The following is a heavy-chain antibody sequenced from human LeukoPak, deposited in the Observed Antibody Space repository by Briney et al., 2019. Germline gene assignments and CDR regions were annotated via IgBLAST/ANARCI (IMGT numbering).Heavy chain of an antibody. D-gene: IGHD3-22*01. CDR2: MNPNSGNT. J-gene: IGHJ4*02. CDR3: ARHLTYYYDSSGYYYAYYFDY. V-gene: IGHV1-8*03. Sequence: ASVKVSCKASGYTFTSYDINWVRQATGQGLEWMGWMNPNSGNTGYAQKFQGRVTITRNTSISTAYMELSSLRSEDTAVYYCARHLTYYYDSSGYYYAYYFDYWGQGTLVTVSS. CDR1: GYTFTSYD.